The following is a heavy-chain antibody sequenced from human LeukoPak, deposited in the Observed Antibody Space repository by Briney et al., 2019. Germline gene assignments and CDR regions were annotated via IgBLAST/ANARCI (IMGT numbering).Heavy chain of an antibody. J-gene: IGHJ3*02. CDR3: VRDGGFRGTTGTYEI. V-gene: IGHV3-48*03. CDR1: GFSFRSYE. D-gene: IGHD1-7*01. CDR2: ISSTGTTI. Sequence: PGGSLRLSCAASGFSFRSYEMKWVRQAPEKGLEWVSSISSTGTTIYYGDFVKGRFTISRDNAKNSLYLEMNSLRVEDTAVYYCVRDGGFRGTTGTYEIWGQGTLVTVSS.